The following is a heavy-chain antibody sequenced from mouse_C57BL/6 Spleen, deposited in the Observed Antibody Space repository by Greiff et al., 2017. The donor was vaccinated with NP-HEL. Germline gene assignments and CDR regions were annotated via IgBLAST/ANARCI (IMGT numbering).Heavy chain of an antibody. J-gene: IGHJ2*01. CDR3: ARGVVGTYYFDY. Sequence: EVKLMESGGGLVKPGGSLKLSCAASGFTFSDYGMHWVRQAPEKGLEWVAYISSGSSTIYYADTVKGRFTISRDNAKNTLFLQMTSLRSEDTAMYYCARGVVGTYYFDYWGKGTTLTVSS. D-gene: IGHD3-3*01. V-gene: IGHV5-17*01. CDR2: ISSGSSTI. CDR1: GFTFSDYG.